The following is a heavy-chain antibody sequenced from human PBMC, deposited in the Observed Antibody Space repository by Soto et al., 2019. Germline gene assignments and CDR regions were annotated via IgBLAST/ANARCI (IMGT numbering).Heavy chain of an antibody. CDR1: GGSSSSTTYY. D-gene: IGHD3-22*01. Sequence: QLLLQESGPGLVKPSETLSLTCTVSGGSSSSTTYYWGWIRQSPGKGLEWIGNIYSGGNTYYNPSRKSRVTISVDTSKSYLSLQLISVTAADTAVYYCAGQSYESRGYFYAYWCQGTLVTVSS. CDR2: IYSGGNT. J-gene: IGHJ4*02. CDR3: AGQSYESRGYFYAY. V-gene: IGHV4-39*01.